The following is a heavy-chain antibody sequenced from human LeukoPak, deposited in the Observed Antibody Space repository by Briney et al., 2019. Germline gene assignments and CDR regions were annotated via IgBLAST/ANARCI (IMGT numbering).Heavy chain of an antibody. Sequence: GGSLRLSCAASGFTFSSYWMSWVRQAPGKGLEWVANIKQDGSEKYYVDSVKGRFTISRDNAKNSLYLQMNSLRAEDTAVYYCARDLSRLLWFGELFGPQDYWGQGTLVTVSS. CDR3: ARDLSRLLWFGELFGPQDY. J-gene: IGHJ4*02. CDR1: GFTFSSYW. V-gene: IGHV3-7*01. D-gene: IGHD3-10*01. CDR2: IKQDGSEK.